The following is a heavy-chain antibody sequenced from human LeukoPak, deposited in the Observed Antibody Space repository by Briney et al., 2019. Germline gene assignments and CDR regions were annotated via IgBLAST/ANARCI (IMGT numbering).Heavy chain of an antibody. CDR1: GFTFSSYA. V-gene: IGHV3-30-3*01. CDR2: ISYDGSNK. J-gene: IGHJ4*02. Sequence: GGSLRLSCAASGFTFSSYAMHWVRQAPGKGLEWVAVISYDGSNKYYADSVKGRFTISRDNPKNTLYLQMNSLRAEDTAVYYCARASDYWGQGTLVTVSS. CDR3: ARASDY.